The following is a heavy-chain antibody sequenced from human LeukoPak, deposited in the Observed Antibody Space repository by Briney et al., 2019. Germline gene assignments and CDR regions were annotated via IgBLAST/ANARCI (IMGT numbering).Heavy chain of an antibody. CDR2: IYYSGST. CDR1: GGSISSYY. V-gene: IGHV4-59*12. J-gene: IGHJ4*02. D-gene: IGHD6-19*01. Sequence: SETLSLTCTVSGGSISSYYWSWIRQPPGKGLEWIGYIYYSGSTNYNPSLKSRVTISVDTSKNQFSLKLSSVTAADTAVYYCARVVGGSGWYPFDNWGQGTLVTVSS. CDR3: ARVVGGSGWYPFDN.